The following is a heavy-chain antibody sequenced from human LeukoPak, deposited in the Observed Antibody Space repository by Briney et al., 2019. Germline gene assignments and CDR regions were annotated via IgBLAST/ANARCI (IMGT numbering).Heavy chain of an antibody. CDR3: AGGQGWHFDL. V-gene: IGHV3-7*01. CDR2: IKQDGSEK. J-gene: IGHJ2*01. Sequence: GGSLRLSCAASGFTFSSYWMSWVRQAPGKGLEWVANIKQDGSEKYYVDSVKGRFTISRDSTSLFLQMNSLRAEDTAVYYCAGGQGWHFDLWGRGTLITVSS. CDR1: GFTFSSYW. D-gene: IGHD2-15*01.